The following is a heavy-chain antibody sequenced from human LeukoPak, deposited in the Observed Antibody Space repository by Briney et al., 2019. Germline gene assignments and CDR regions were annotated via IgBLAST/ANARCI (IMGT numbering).Heavy chain of an antibody. V-gene: IGHV4-34*01. Sequence: SETLSLTCVVYGGSFSGYYWSWIRQPPGKGLEWIGEINHSGSTNYNPSLKSRVTISVDTSKNQFSLKLSSVTAADTAVYYCAANYYDSSGYRDPFDYWGQGTLVTVSS. CDR1: GGSFSGYY. CDR2: INHSGST. J-gene: IGHJ4*02. CDR3: AANYYDSSGYRDPFDY. D-gene: IGHD3-22*01.